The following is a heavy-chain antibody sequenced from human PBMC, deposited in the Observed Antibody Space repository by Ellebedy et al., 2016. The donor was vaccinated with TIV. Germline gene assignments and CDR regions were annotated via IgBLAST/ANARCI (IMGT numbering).Heavy chain of an antibody. Sequence: GGSLRLXXAASGFTFRSYAMDWVRQATGKGLEWVSAITGSGSGTHYADSVKGRFTISRDNSKDTLYLQLNSLRAEDTATYYCVKPREYCSSNSCHGDSWGQGTLVTVSS. CDR1: GFTFRSYA. J-gene: IGHJ1*01. CDR2: ITGSGSGT. V-gene: IGHV3-23*01. D-gene: IGHD2-2*01. CDR3: VKPREYCSSNSCHGDS.